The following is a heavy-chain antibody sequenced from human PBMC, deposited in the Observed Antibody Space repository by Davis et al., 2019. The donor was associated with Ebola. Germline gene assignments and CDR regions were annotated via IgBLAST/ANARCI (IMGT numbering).Heavy chain of an antibody. J-gene: IGHJ6*03. CDR2: ISYDGSNK. CDR1: GFTFSSYA. Sequence: PGGSLRLSCAASGFTFSSYAMHWVRQAPGKGLEWVAVISYDGSNKYYADSVKGRFTISRDNSKNTLYLQMNSLRAEDTAVYYCASPPTPFYYYYYMDVWGKGTTVTVSS. V-gene: IGHV3-30-3*01. CDR3: ASPPTPFYYYYYMDV.